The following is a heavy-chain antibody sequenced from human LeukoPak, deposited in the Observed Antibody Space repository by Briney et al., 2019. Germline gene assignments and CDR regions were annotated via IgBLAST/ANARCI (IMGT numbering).Heavy chain of an antibody. V-gene: IGHV3-30*07. Sequence: GGSLRLSCAASGXXFNXYAMXXXXXAPXXXXXXXXXISNXGSXXXXXDXMKGRFTISRDSSKNTVYLEMNSLRVDDTAVYYCARGGATVTWGFSDYWGQGTLVTVSS. CDR2: ISNXGSXX. CDR3: ARGGATVTWGFSDY. J-gene: IGHJ4*02. D-gene: IGHD4-17*01. CDR1: GXXFNXYA.